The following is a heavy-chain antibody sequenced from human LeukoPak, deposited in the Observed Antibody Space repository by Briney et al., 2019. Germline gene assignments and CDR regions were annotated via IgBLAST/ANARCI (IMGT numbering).Heavy chain of an antibody. J-gene: IGHJ4*02. CDR2: INSNGSST. D-gene: IGHD5-12*01. CDR1: GFTFTNYW. CDR3: AKGGATICDN. Sequence: GGSLTLSCAASGFTFTNYWMHWVRQSPGKGLVWVSRINSNGSSTSYADSVKGRFTISRDNAKNTLHLQMTSLRAEDTALYYCAKGGATICDNWGQGTMVTVSS. V-gene: IGHV3-74*01.